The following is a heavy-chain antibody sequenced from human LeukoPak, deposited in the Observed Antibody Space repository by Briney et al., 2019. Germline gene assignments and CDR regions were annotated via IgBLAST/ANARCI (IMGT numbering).Heavy chain of an antibody. CDR2: INTDGSST. V-gene: IGHV3-74*01. D-gene: IGHD2-8*01. Sequence: GGSLRLSCAASGFTFSRYWMHWVRQAPGKGLVWVSRINTDGSSTSYADSVRGRFTISRDNAKNTLYLQMNSLRAEDTAVYFCASLTPLPFPFVHWGQRTLVPVPS. J-gene: IGHJ4*02. CDR3: ASLTPLPFPFVH. CDR1: GFTFSRYW.